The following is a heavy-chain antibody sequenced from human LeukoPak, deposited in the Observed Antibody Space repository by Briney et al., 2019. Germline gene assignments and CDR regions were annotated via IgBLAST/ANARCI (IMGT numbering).Heavy chain of an antibody. CDR2: IRYDGSNK. J-gene: IGHJ4*02. CDR3: AKGLDFWSGYQGY. CDR1: GFTFSSYG. D-gene: IGHD3-3*01. Sequence: QTGGSLRLSCAASGFTFSSYGMHWVRQAPGKGLEWVAFIRYDGSNKYYADSVKGRFTISRDNSKNTLYLQMNSLRAEDTAVYYCAKGLDFWSGYQGYWGQGTLVTVSS. V-gene: IGHV3-30*02.